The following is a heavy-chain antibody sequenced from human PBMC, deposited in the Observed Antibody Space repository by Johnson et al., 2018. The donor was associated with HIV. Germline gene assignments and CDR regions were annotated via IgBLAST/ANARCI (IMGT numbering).Heavy chain of an antibody. CDR2: IGFDGTKS. CDR3: ARDYRGRTVDAFDV. Sequence: QMLLVESGGGVVQPGGSLRLSCAASGFTFSSYGMHWVRQAPGKGLEWVAFIGFDGTKSYYADSLKGRFTISRENSKNMLDLQMNSLRAGDAAVYYCARDYRGRTVDAFDVWGQGTLVIVSS. CDR1: GFTFSSYG. D-gene: IGHD3-16*02. V-gene: IGHV3-30*02. J-gene: IGHJ3*01.